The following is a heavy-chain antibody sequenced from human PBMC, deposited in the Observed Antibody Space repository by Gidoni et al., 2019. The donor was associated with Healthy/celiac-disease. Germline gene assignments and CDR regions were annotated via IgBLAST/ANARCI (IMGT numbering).Heavy chain of an antibody. CDR1: GFPFSSSA. CDR3: AKDGDYGGNSDY. CDR2: IRGSGGST. Sequence: EVQLLASGGGLVQPGGSLRLSCASSGFPFSSSAISWVRQAPGKGLEGVSAIRGSGGSTYYADSVKGRLTISRDNSKNTLYLKMNSLRAEDTAVYYCAKDGDYGGNSDYWGQGTLVTVSS. J-gene: IGHJ4*02. D-gene: IGHD4-17*01. V-gene: IGHV3-23*01.